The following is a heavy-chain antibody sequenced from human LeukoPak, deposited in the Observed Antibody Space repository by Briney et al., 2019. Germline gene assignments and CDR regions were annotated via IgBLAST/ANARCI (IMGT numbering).Heavy chain of an antibody. J-gene: IGHJ3*02. Sequence: SEALSLTCTVSRGSISTYYWSWIRQPPGKGLEWIGYIYYSGSTESNPSLKSRVTLSVGTSKNQFSLKLSSVTAADTAVYYCARSDHIVVPYHDAFDIWGQGTKVTVSS. CDR1: RGSISTYY. CDR3: ARSDHIVVPYHDAFDI. V-gene: IGHV4-59*01. CDR2: IYYSGST. D-gene: IGHD3-22*01.